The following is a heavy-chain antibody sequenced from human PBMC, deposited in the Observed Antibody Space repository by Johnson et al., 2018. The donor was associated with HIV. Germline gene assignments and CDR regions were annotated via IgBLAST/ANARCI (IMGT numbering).Heavy chain of an antibody. CDR1: GFTVSSNY. CDR2: ISGSGST. D-gene: IGHD3-10*01. J-gene: IGHJ3*02. V-gene: IGHV3-66*01. CDR3: ARGRITMVQGVIFGAFDI. Sequence: VQLVESGGGLVQPGGSLRLSCAASGFTVSSNYMSWVRQAPGKGLEWVSAISGSGSTYYADSVKGRFTISRDNSKNTLYLQMNSLRAEDTAVYYCARGRITMVQGVIFGAFDIWGQGKMVTVSS.